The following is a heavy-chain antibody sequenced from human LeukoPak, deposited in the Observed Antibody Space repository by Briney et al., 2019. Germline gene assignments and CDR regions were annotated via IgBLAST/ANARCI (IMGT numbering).Heavy chain of an antibody. CDR3: ASGDFWSGYYHFDY. CDR2: INPNSGGT. V-gene: IGHV1-2*06. D-gene: IGHD3-3*01. Sequence: ASVNVSCKASGYTLTDYYMHWVRQAPGQGLEWMGRINPNSGGTNYAQKFQGRVTMTRDTSISTVYMELSRLRSEDTAVYYCASGDFWSGYYHFDYWGQGTLVTVSS. J-gene: IGHJ4*02. CDR1: GYTLTDYY.